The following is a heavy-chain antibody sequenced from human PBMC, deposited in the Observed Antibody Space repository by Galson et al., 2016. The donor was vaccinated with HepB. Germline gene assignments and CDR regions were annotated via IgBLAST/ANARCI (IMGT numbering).Heavy chain of an antibody. CDR2: INSDGSGR. Sequence: SLRLSCAASGFTFSRYWMHWVRQVPGKGLVWVSRINSDGSGRNYADSVKGRFTISRDNAESTLYLQMNTMGGAFDWYDYLDYWGQETLVAVTS. D-gene: IGHD3-9*01. V-gene: IGHV3-74*01. J-gene: IGHJ4*02. CDR1: GFTFSRYW. CDR3: DY.